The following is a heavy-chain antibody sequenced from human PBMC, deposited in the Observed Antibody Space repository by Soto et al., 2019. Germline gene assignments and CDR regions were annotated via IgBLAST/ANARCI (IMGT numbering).Heavy chain of an antibody. J-gene: IGHJ5*02. V-gene: IGHV4-30-2*01. CDR2: ISHTAST. CDR1: GGSISSGNSYS. Sequence: QLQLQESGSGLVKPSQTLSLTCAVSGGSISSGNSYSWSWIRQPPGKGLEWIGSISHTASTSYTPSLKGPVTMSVDKPKNQFSLKLSSVTAADMAVYSCGSGVGPYLGTWFDPWGQGTLVIVAS. D-gene: IGHD3-16*01. CDR3: GSGVGPYLGTWFDP.